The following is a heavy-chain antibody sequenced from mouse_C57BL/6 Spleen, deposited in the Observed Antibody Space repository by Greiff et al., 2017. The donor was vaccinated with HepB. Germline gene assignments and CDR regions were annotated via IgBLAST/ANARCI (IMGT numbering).Heavy chain of an antibody. CDR1: GYTFTSYD. J-gene: IGHJ3*01. CDR3: ARSSSGPWFAY. V-gene: IGHV1-85*01. CDR2: IYPRDGST. Sequence: QVQLKESGPELVKPGASVKLYCKASGYTFTSYDINWVKQRPGQGLEWIGWIYPRDGSTKYNEKFKGKATLTVDTSSSTAYMELHSLTSEDSAVYFCARSSSGPWFAYWGQGTLVTVSA. D-gene: IGHD3-2*02.